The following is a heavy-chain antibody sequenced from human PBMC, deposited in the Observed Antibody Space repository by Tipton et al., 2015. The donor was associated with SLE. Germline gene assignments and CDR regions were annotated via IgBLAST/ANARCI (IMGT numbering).Heavy chain of an antibody. D-gene: IGHD6-25*01. CDR1: GGSISSYY. J-gene: IGHJ6*02. CDR2: NYYNGDT. CDR3: ARVQEGGSSFSGMDD. V-gene: IGHV4-59*01. Sequence: TLSLTCTVSGGSISSYYWAWIRQPPGTGLEWIGYNYYNGDTNSNASLKSRVTISVDTSKNQVSLKLSSVTAADTAVYYCARVQEGGSSFSGMDDWGQGPSVTVSS.